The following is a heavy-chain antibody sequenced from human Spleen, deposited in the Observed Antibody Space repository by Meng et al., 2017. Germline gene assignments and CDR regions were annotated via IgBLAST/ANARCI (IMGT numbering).Heavy chain of an antibody. CDR3: TRGTTVTTGDRYFDY. D-gene: IGHD4-17*01. J-gene: IGHJ4*02. V-gene: IGHV3-53*04. CDR1: GFTVSSNY. Sequence: GESLKISCAASGFTVSSNYMSWVRQAPGKGLEGVSVIYSGGSTYYADSVKGRFTISRHNSNNTLYLQMNSLRAEDTAVYYCTRGTTVTTGDRYFDYWGQGTLVTVSS. CDR2: IYSGGST.